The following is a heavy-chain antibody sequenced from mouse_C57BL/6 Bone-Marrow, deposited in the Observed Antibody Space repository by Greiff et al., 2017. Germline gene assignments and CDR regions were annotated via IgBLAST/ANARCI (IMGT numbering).Heavy chain of an antibody. CDR3: AEDGYYFYWYCDV. D-gene: IGHD2-3*01. J-gene: IGHJ1*03. V-gene: IGHV14-3*01. CDR1: GFNIKNTY. Sequence: VHLQQSVAELVRPGASVKLSCTASGFNIKNTYMHWVKQRPEQGLEWIGRIDPANGNTKYAPKFQGKATITADTSSNTAYLQLSSLTSDDTAMYYGAEDGYYFYWYCDVWGTGTTVTVSA. CDR2: IDPANGNT.